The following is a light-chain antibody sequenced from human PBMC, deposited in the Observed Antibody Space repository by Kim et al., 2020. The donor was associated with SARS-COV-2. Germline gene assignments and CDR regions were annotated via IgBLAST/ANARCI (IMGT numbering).Light chain of an antibody. Sequence: SASMGERVTTTCRASQGIGRDVCWYQMKPGEAPQLLIYTMSNIQSGVPQRVSGSGSGTDYSLSISSLRPEDFATYYCLQDHTDPYTFGQGTKLEI. CDR3: LQDHTDPYT. V-gene: IGKV1-6*01. J-gene: IGKJ2*01. CDR1: QGIGRD. CDR2: TMS.